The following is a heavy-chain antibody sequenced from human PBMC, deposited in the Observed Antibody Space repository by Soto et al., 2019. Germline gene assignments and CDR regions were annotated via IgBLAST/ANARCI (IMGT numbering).Heavy chain of an antibody. D-gene: IGHD4-17*01. CDR1: GGSFSGYY. CDR2: INHSGST. Sequence: SETLSLTCAVYGGSFSGYYWSWIRQPPGKGLEWIGEINHSGSTNYNPSLKSRVTISVDTSKNQFSLKLSSVTAADTAVYYCARGLLYGDYDPIDYWGQGTLVTVSS. V-gene: IGHV4-34*01. CDR3: ARGLLYGDYDPIDY. J-gene: IGHJ4*02.